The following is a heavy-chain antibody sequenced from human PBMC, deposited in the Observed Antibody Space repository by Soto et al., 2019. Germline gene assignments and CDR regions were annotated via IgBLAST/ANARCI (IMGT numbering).Heavy chain of an antibody. CDR3: AAPKQLSMGYYYGMDV. D-gene: IGHD2-2*01. V-gene: IGHV5-10-1*01. J-gene: IGHJ6*02. CDR2: IDPSDSYT. Sequence: PGEYLKLSCQGSGYSFTSYWISWVRQMPGKGLEWMGRIDPSDSYTNYSPSFQGHVTISADKSINTAYLQWSSLKASDTAMYYCAAPKQLSMGYYYGMDVWGQGTTVTVSS. CDR1: GYSFTSYW.